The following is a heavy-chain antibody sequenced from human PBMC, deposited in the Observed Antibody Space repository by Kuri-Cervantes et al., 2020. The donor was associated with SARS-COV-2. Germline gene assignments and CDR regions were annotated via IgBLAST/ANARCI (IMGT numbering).Heavy chain of an antibody. CDR1: GFTFSDYY. CDR3: ARANVVVPAAMGFDP. CDR2: IGWNSGSI. J-gene: IGHJ5*02. V-gene: IGHV3-69-1*01. Sequence: GESLKISCAASGFTFSDYYMNWVRQAPGKGLEWVSGIGWNSGSIGYADSVKGRFTISRDNAKNSLYLQMNSLRAEDTAVYYCARANVVVPAAMGFDPWGQGTLVTVSS. D-gene: IGHD2-2*01.